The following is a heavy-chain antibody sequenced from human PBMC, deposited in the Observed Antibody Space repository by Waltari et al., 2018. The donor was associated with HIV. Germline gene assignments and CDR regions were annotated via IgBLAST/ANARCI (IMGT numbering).Heavy chain of an antibody. CDR1: GFTFSSYS. V-gene: IGHV3-48*01. CDR2: ISSSGSTI. J-gene: IGHJ4*02. CDR3: ARDYSGTYADFDY. Sequence: EVQLVESGGGRVQPGASMRLSCAASGFTFSSYSMNWVRQAPGKVLEWVSYISSSGSTIYYADSVRGRFTISRDNAKNSLYLQLNSLRAEDTAVYYCARDYSGTYADFDYWGQGTLVTVSS. D-gene: IGHD1-26*01.